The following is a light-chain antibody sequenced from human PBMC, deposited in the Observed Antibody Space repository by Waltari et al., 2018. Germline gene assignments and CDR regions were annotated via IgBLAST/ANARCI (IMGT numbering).Light chain of an antibody. CDR2: GGT. V-gene: IGLV1-47*01. Sequence: QSVLTQPPSASGNPGQTVTISCSGGNSNIGSNSVDWYQQFPGTAPKLLIYGGTRRPSGVPDRFSGSKSGTSASLAISGLRSEDEADYYCATWDESLNGVVIGGGTKLSVL. CDR1: NSNIGSNS. CDR3: ATWDESLNGVV. J-gene: IGLJ3*02.